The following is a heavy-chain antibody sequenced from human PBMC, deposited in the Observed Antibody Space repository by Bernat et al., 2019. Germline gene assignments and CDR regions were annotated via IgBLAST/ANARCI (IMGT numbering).Heavy chain of an antibody. J-gene: IGHJ3*02. V-gene: IGHV4-39*01. CDR3: ATPWRDTYYYGSSGYYGWDAFDT. CDR1: AGSISSHNYF. CDR2: VYSSGST. Sequence: QLQLQESGPGLVKPSETLSLTCTVSAGSISSHNYFWGWIREPPGKGLEWIGSVYSSGSTYYNPSLKGRVTISVDTSKNQFSLKLTSVTAADTAVYYCATPWRDTYYYGSSGYYGWDAFDTWGQGTMVTVSS. D-gene: IGHD3-22*01.